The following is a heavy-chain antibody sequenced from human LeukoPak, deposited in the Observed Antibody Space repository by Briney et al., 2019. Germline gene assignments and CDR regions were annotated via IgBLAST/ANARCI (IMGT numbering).Heavy chain of an antibody. Sequence: SETLSLTCTVSGGSISSYYWSWIRQPPGKGLEWIGYIYYSGSTNYNSSLKSRVTILVDMSKNQFSLKLSSVTAADTAVYYCAKVGYGPSGIDYWGQGTLVTVSS. CDR1: GGSISSYY. CDR3: AKVGYGPSGIDY. CDR2: IYYSGST. J-gene: IGHJ4*02. V-gene: IGHV4-59*01. D-gene: IGHD4-17*01.